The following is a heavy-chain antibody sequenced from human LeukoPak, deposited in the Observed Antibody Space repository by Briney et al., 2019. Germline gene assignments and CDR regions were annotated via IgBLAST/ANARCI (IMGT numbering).Heavy chain of an antibody. Sequence: ASVKVSCKASGYTFTGYYVNWVRQAPGQGLELMGWINPNSGDTNYAQKFQGRVTMTRDTSISTAYMELSRLTSDDTAVYYCARKGVSDYWGQGTLVTVSS. D-gene: IGHD2-8*01. V-gene: IGHV1-2*02. CDR1: GYTFTGYY. J-gene: IGHJ4*02. CDR2: INPNSGDT. CDR3: ARKGVSDY.